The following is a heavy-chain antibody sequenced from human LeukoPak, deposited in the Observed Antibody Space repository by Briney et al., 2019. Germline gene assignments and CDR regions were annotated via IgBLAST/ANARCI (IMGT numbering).Heavy chain of an antibody. Sequence: SETLSLTCTVSGGSISSGDYYWSWIRQPPGKGLEWIGYIYYSGSTNYNPSLKSRVTISVDTSKNQFSLKLSSVTAADTAVYYCARAMGVTTFGFDYWGQGTLVTVSS. CDR1: GGSISSGDYY. J-gene: IGHJ4*02. D-gene: IGHD4-17*01. V-gene: IGHV4-61*08. CDR3: ARAMGVTTFGFDY. CDR2: IYYSGST.